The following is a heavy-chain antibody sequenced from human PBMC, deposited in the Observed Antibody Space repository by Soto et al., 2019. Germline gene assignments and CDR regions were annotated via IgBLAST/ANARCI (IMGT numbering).Heavy chain of an antibody. V-gene: IGHV1-3*01. J-gene: IGHJ4*02. CDR3: ARVPTAANRRYGYGLGHFDY. CDR2: INAGNGNT. D-gene: IGHD5-18*01. Sequence: QVQLVQSGAEVKKPGASVKVSCKASGYTFTSYAMHWVRQAPGQRLEWMGWINAGNGNTKYSQKFQGRVTITRDTSASTAYIELSSLRSEDTAVYYCARVPTAANRRYGYGLGHFDYWGQGTLVTVSS. CDR1: GYTFTSYA.